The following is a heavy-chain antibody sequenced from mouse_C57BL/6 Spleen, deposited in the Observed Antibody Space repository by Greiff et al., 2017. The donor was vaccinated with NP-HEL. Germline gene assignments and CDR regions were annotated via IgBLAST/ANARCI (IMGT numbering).Heavy chain of an antibody. D-gene: IGHD1-1*01. CDR2: ISYDGSN. V-gene: IGHV3-6*01. CDR1: GYSITSGYY. CDR3: ARLTTVVARDYFDY. Sequence: EVQLVESGPGLVKPSQSLSLTCSVTGYSITSGYYWNWIRQFPGNKLEWMGYISYDGSNNYNPSLKNRISITRDTSKNQFFLKLNSVTTEDTATYYCARLTTVVARDYFDYWGQGTTLTVSS. J-gene: IGHJ2*01.